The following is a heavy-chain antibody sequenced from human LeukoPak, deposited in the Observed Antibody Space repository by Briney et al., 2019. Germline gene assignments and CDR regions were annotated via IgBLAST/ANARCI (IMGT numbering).Heavy chain of an antibody. CDR2: ISTGGDNK. V-gene: IGHV3-21*01. CDR1: GFTYSRYA. J-gene: IGHJ6*02. D-gene: IGHD2-2*01. CDR3: ARSFCTSACCSKGYYHYVMDV. Sequence: PGGSLRLSCAASGFTYSRYAMNWVRQAPEKGLEGVSYISTGGDNKCYADSLKGRFTVSRDNAKTSLFLQMDSLRAEDTAVYYCARSFCTSACCSKGYYHYVMDVWGQGTTVTVSS.